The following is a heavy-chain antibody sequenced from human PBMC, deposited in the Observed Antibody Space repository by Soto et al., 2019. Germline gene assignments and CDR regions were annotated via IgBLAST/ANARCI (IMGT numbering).Heavy chain of an antibody. CDR3: ARVGYGDYGIGYYFDF. CDR1: GASIRDGDYY. CDR2: IDYTGGT. V-gene: IGHV4-30-4*01. J-gene: IGHJ4*02. Sequence: SSETLSLTCSVSGASIRDGDYYWSWLRQPPGKGPEWIGIIDYTGGTHYNPTLTGPVSMSVDTSANQFSLKVNYVTAADSAVYYCARVGYGDYGIGYYFDFWGPGILVTVS. D-gene: IGHD4-17*01.